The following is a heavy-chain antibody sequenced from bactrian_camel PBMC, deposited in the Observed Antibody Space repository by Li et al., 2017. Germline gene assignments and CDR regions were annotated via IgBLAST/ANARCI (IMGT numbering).Heavy chain of an antibody. CDR1: GASYSSSYC. V-gene: IGHV3S53*01. Sequence: HVQLVESGGGSVQPGQSLRLSCAASGASYSSSYCVGWFRQAPGKELEGVAIIHGDSSSNYEDSVEGRFTISRDNAKNTLYLQMNSLKPEDTAIYYCAAATVLPGIAPPLGPGTQVTVS. CDR2: IHGDSSS. D-gene: IGHD3*01. J-gene: IGHJ4*01.